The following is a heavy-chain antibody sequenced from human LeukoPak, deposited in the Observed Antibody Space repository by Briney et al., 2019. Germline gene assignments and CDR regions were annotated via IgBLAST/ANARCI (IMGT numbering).Heavy chain of an antibody. CDR1: GFTFSSYA. CDR3: ARGSTYSSGWYTGFDY. CDR2: ITSSSSYI. V-gene: IGHV3-21*01. Sequence: GGSLRLSCAASGFTFSSYAMNWVRQAPGKGLEWVSSITSSSSYIYYADSVKGRFTISRDNAKKSVYLQMNSLRAEDTAVYYCARGSTYSSGWYTGFDYWGQGTLVTVSS. D-gene: IGHD6-19*01. J-gene: IGHJ4*02.